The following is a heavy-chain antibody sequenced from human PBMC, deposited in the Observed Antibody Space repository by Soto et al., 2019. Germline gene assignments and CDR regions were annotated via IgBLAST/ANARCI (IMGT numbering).Heavy chain of an antibody. D-gene: IGHD2-15*01. CDR1: GYTFTSYV. CDR3: ARDPLPYCSGGSCYYWFDP. V-gene: IGHV1-18*01. J-gene: IGHJ5*02. Sequence: ASVKVSCKSSGYTFTSYVISWVRQAPGQGLEWMGWISAYNGNTNYAQKLQGRVTMTTDTSTSTAYMELRSLRSDDTAVYYCARDPLPYCSGGSCYYWFDPWGQGTLVTVSS. CDR2: ISAYNGNT.